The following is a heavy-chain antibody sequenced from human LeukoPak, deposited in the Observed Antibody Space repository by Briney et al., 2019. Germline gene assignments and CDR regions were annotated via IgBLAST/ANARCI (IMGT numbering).Heavy chain of an antibody. CDR2: ISSSSAYI. CDR3: ARDQVEYTYGTFAY. J-gene: IGHJ4*02. Sequence: GGSLRLSCAASGFTFSGYSMNWVRQAPGKGLEWVSYISSSSAYIHYADSVKGRFTVSRDDARNSLYLQMNSLRAEDTAVYYCARDQVEYTYGTFAYWGQGTLVTVSS. D-gene: IGHD5-18*01. CDR1: GFTFSGYS. V-gene: IGHV3-21*01.